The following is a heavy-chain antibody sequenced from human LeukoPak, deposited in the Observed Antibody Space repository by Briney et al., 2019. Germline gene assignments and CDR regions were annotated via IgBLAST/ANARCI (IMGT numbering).Heavy chain of an antibody. V-gene: IGHV3-30*18. CDR2: ISYDGSNK. D-gene: IGHD3-16*02. CDR3: AKDLSGSPY. J-gene: IGHJ4*02. Sequence: GRSLRLSCAASGFTFSSYGMHWVRQAPGKGLEWVAVISYDGSNKYYADSVKGRFTISRDNSKNTLCLQMNSLRAEDTAVYYCAKDLSGSPYWGQGTLVTVSS. CDR1: GFTFSSYG.